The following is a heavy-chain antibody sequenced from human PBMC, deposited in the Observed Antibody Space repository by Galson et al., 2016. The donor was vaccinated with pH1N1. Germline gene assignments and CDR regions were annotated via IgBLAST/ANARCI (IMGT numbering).Heavy chain of an antibody. CDR2: INTNTGNP. Sequence: SVKVSCKASGYTFTNYAMNWVRQAPGQGLEWMGWINTNTGNPTYVQGFTGRFVFSFDTSVSTAYLQISGLKAEDTAVYYCRDGDGRLHVGGLFGGRYQYYGMDVWGQGTTVTVSS. V-gene: IGHV7-4-1*02. CDR1: GYTFTNYA. D-gene: IGHD3-16*01. CDR3: RDGDGRLHVGGLFGGRYQYYGMDV. J-gene: IGHJ6*02.